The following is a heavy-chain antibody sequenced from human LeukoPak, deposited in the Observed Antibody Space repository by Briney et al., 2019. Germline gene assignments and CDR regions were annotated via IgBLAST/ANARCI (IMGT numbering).Heavy chain of an antibody. V-gene: IGHV3-23*01. J-gene: IGHJ4*02. CDR3: AKDGTGDSTGWSNYFDY. CDR1: GFTFSSYA. CDR2: ISGSGSDT. D-gene: IGHD6-19*01. Sequence: GGSLRLSCGASGFTFSSYAMSWVRQAPGKGLEWVSAISGSGSDTYYAESVKGRFTISRDNSENTLHLQMSSLRSEDTAIYYCAKDGTGDSTGWSNYFDYWGQGTLVTVSS.